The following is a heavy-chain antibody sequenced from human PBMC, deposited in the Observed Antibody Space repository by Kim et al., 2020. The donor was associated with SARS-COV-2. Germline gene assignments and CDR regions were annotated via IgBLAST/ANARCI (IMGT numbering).Heavy chain of an antibody. J-gene: IGHJ3*02. Sequence: GGSLRLSCAASGFTFSNYWMHWVRQAPGKGLVWVSRINTDGSSTTSADSVKGRFTISRDNAKNTLYLQMNSLRADDTAVYYCARLYGASGKNAFDIWGQGTMVTVSS. CDR1: GFTFSNYW. D-gene: IGHD4-17*01. V-gene: IGHV3-74*01. CDR3: ARLYGASGKNAFDI. CDR2: INTDGSST.